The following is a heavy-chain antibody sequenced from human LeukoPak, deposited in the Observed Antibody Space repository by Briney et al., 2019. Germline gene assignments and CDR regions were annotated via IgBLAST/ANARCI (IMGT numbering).Heavy chain of an antibody. D-gene: IGHD6-6*01. V-gene: IGHV3-11*04. J-gene: IGHJ4*02. CDR1: GFTFSDYY. Sequence: GGSLRLSCAASGFTFSDYYMSWIRQAPGEGLEWVSYISSSGSTIYYADSVKGRFTIPRDNAKNSLYLQMNSLRAEDTAVYYCASQYSSSSSHDYWGQGTLVTVSS. CDR3: ASQYSSSSSHDY. CDR2: ISSSGSTI.